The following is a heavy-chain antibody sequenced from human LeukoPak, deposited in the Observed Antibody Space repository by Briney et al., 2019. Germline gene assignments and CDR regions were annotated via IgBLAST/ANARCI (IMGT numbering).Heavy chain of an antibody. V-gene: IGHV3-21*01. CDR1: GFTFSSYS. J-gene: IGHJ4*02. CDR3: ARGYCSGGSCYPGY. D-gene: IGHD2-15*01. CDR2: ISSSSSYI. Sequence: GGSLRLSCAASGFTFSSYSMNWVRQAPGKGLEWVSSISSSSSYIYYADSVKGRFTISRDNAKNSLYLQMNSLRAEDTAVYYCARGYCSGGSCYPGYWGQGTLVTVSS.